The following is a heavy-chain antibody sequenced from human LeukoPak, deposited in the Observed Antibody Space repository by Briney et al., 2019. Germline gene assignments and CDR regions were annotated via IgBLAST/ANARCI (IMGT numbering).Heavy chain of an antibody. Sequence: PGRSLRLSCTASGFTFGDYAMSWVRQAPGKGLEWVGFIRSRAYGGTTEYAASVKGRFTISRDDSKSIAYLQMNSLKTEDTAVYYCSRVGAPLCGLMDVWGQGTTVTVSS. CDR2: IRSRAYGGTT. CDR3: SRVGAPLCGLMDV. J-gene: IGHJ6*02. D-gene: IGHD1-26*01. CDR1: GFTFGDYA. V-gene: IGHV3-49*04.